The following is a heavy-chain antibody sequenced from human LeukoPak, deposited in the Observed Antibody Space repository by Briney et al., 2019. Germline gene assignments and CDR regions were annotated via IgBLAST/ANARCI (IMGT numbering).Heavy chain of an antibody. CDR2: ISSSSSYI. D-gene: IGHD6-19*01. J-gene: IGHJ4*02. Sequence: GGSLRLSCAASGFTFSSYSTNWVRQAPGKGLEWVSSISSSSSYIYYADSVKGRFTISRDNAKNSLYLQMNSLRAEDTAVYYCARGLAVAGFDGYWGQGTLVTVSS. CDR1: GFTFSSYS. V-gene: IGHV3-21*01. CDR3: ARGLAVAGFDGY.